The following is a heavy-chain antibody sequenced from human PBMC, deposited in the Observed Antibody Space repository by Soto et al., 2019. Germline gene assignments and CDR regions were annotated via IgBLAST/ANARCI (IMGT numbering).Heavy chain of an antibody. D-gene: IGHD4-17*01. V-gene: IGHV1-18*01. J-gene: IGHJ4*02. CDR3: ATNHDYGDYSPLDY. Sequence: AASVKVSCKASGYTFTSYGISWVRQAPGQVLEWMGWISAYNGNTNYAQKLQGRVTMTTDTSTSTDYRELRSLRSDDTAVYYCATNHDYGDYSPLDYWGQGTLVTVSS. CDR2: ISAYNGNT. CDR1: GYTFTSYG.